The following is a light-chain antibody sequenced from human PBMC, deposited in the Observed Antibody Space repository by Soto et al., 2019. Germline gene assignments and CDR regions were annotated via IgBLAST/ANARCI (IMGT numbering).Light chain of an antibody. J-gene: IGLJ1*01. CDR2: DVS. Sequence: QSALNRPVSGYGSPGQALTIPCTGTTSDVVGYTYVSWYQQHPGKAPKFIIYDVSNRPSGVSNRFSGSKSGNTASLTISGLQAEDEADYYCSSYTTSNTRQIVFGTGTKVTVL. CDR1: TSDVVGYTY. V-gene: IGLV2-14*01. CDR3: SSYTTSNTRQIV.